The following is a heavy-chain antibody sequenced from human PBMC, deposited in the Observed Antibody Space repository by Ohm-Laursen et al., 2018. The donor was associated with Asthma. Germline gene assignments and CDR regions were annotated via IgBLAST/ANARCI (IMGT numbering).Heavy chain of an antibody. J-gene: IGHJ6*02. D-gene: IGHD6-19*01. V-gene: IGHV3-30*03. CDR3: AREYSSGWYGRYYYYGTDV. Sequence: SLRLSCTASGFTFSSYGMHWVRQAPGKGLEWVAVISYDGSNKYYADSVKGRFTISRDNSKNTLYLQMNSLRAEDTAVYYCAREYSSGWYGRYYYYGTDVWGQGTTVTVSS. CDR1: GFTFSSYG. CDR2: ISYDGSNK.